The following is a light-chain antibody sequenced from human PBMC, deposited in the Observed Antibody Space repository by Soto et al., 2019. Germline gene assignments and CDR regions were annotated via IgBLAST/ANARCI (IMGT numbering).Light chain of an antibody. CDR1: SSDVGGYNR. CDR3: TSYTSISTYV. CDR2: EVS. Sequence: QSALTQPASVSESPGQSITISCAGTSSDVGGYNRVSWYQQHADKAPKLLIHEVSNRPPGVSNRFSGSKSGNTASLTISGLQAEDEADYYCTSYTSISTYVFGTGTKVTVL. V-gene: IGLV2-14*01. J-gene: IGLJ1*01.